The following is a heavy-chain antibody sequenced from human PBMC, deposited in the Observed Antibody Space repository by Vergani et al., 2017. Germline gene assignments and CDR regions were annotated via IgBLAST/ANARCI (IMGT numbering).Heavy chain of an antibody. CDR2: IKSDGRT. J-gene: IGHJ4*01. D-gene: IGHD2-15*01. Sequence: VELLESGGGLAQPGGSLRVSCSASGFRVTTYYMSWVRQAPGKGLEWVSVIKSDGRTSCAESVRGRFTISRDTSRNAVYLQMNILRVEDTGVYYCTRSECSGTTCYGHYFDLWGHGILVTVSS. CDR1: GFRVTTYY. CDR3: TRSECSGTTCYGHYFDL. V-gene: IGHV3-66*02.